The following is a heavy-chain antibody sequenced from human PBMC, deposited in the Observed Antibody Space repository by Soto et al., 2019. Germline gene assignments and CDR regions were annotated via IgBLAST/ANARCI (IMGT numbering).Heavy chain of an antibody. V-gene: IGHV4-61*01. J-gene: IGHJ3*02. Sequence: QVQLQESGPGLVKPSETLSLTCTVSGGSVSSGSHYWSWIRQPPGKGLEWIAYISYTGTTNYHPSLNSRVTISVDMSKNQFSLRLGSVTAADTAVYYCARDRSDDLNSLDACDIWGQGTMVTVSS. CDR3: ARDRSDDLNSLDACDI. CDR1: GGSVSSGSHY. CDR2: ISYTGTT.